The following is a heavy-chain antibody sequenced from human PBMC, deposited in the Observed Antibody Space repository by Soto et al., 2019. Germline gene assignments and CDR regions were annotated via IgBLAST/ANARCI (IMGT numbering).Heavy chain of an antibody. CDR3: AKWPQGGSYPDYFDY. CDR1: GGSISSSSYY. D-gene: IGHD3-16*01. V-gene: IGHV4-39*01. J-gene: IGHJ4*02. CDR2: VHYRGNT. Sequence: PSETLSLTCTVSGGSISSSSYYWGWIRQPPGKGLEWIGSVHYRGNTYYKPSLNSRVTISEDRAKNQFSLELNAVTAADTAVYYCAKWPQGGSYPDYFDYWGQGTLVTVSS.